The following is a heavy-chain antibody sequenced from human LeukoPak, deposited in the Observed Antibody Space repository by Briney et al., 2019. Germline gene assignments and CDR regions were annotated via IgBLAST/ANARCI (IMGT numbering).Heavy chain of an antibody. CDR3: AELGITMIGGV. CDR2: IRGSGGST. V-gene: IGHV3-21*01. Sequence: GGSLRLSCAASGFTFSSYWMHWVRQAPGKGLEWVSAIRGSGGSTYYADSVKGRFTISRDNAKNSLYLQMNSLRAEDTAVYYCAELGITMIGGVWGKGTTVTISS. D-gene: IGHD3-10*02. CDR1: GFTFSSYW. J-gene: IGHJ6*04.